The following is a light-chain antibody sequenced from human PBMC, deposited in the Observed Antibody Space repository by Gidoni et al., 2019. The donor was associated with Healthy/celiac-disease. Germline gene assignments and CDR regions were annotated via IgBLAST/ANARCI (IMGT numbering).Light chain of an antibody. J-gene: IGKJ4*01. CDR1: QSVSST. CDR2: GAS. V-gene: IGKV3-15*01. Sequence: DIVMSQTPATLSVSPGERANRSCRDSQSVSSTLAWYQQKPGQAPSLLIYGASTRATGIPARFSGSGCGTEFTLTISSLQSVDFAVDYCQQYNNWPPLTFGGGTKVEIK. CDR3: QQYNNWPPLT.